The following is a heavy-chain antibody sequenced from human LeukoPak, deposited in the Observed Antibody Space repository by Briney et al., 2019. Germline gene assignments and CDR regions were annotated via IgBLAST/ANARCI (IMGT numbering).Heavy chain of an antibody. CDR2: IISSRCYI. D-gene: IGHD3-22*01. J-gene: IGHJ4*02. CDR1: RLPLSSYR. Sequence: GGSLTLLCTASRLPLSSYRTNCLRHAPGKGLEWVSSIISSRCYIYYGDSVKGRFTISRDKAKNTLYLQMNRQRAENTAVYYWARSQLKITYYYDSSGYYHPVDFDYWGQGTLVTVSS. V-gene: IGHV3-21*01. CDR3: ARSQLKITYYYDSSGYYHPVDFDY.